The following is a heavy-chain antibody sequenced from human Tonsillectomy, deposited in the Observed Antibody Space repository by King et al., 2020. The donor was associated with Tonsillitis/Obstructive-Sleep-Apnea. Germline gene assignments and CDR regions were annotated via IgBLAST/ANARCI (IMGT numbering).Heavy chain of an antibody. D-gene: IGHD6-19*01. CDR2: ISDRGDNT. CDR3: AGGPAGADYYYMDV. J-gene: IGHJ6*03. Sequence: VQLVESGGGLVQPGGSLRLSCAASGFTFRSYAMSWVRQAPGKGLEWVSSISDRGDNTYYADSVKGRFTFSRDNSKNTLYLQMNNLRAEDTALYYCAGGPAGADYYYMDVWGKGTTVTVSS. V-gene: IGHV3-23*04. CDR1: GFTFRSYA.